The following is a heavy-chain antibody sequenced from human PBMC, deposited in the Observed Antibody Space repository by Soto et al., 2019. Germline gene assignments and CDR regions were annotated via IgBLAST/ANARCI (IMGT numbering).Heavy chain of an antibody. D-gene: IGHD2-8*01. CDR2: ISFSSTTI. Sequence: QLVESGGGLVQPGGSLRISCAASGFAFSTYSMNWVRQAPGKGLEWVSYISFSSTTIFYADSVRGRFTISRDNAKNSLYLQMNTLRDEDTAVYYCARDNGMAGSFDPWGQGTLVTVSS. V-gene: IGHV3-48*02. J-gene: IGHJ5*02. CDR3: ARDNGMAGSFDP. CDR1: GFAFSTYS.